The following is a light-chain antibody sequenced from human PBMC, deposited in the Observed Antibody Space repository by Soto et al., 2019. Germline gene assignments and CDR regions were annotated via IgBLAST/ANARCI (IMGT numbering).Light chain of an antibody. J-gene: IGKJ1*01. V-gene: IGKV1-5*03. CDR3: QHYNSYSEA. CDR1: QTISSR. CDR2: KVS. Sequence: DIQMTQSPSPLSGSVGARVTITCRASQTISSRLAWYQQKPGKAPKLLIYKVSTLKSGVPSRFSGSGSGTEFTLTIISLQPDDFATYYCQHYNSYSEAFGQGTKVDI.